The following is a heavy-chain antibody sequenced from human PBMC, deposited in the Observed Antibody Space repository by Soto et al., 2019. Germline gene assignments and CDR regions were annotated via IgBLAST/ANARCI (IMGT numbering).Heavy chain of an antibody. CDR2: IYRSGST. J-gene: IGHJ6*02. Sequence: SETLSLTCTVSGGSVSSGTYYWSWIRQPPGKGLEWIGYIYRSGSTNYNPSLKSRVTISVDTSKNQFSLKLTSVTAADTAVYYCARDRIAAAREYYYYYGMDVWGQGTTVTVSS. D-gene: IGHD6-13*01. CDR1: GGSVSSGTYY. V-gene: IGHV4-61*01. CDR3: ARDRIAAAREYYYYYGMDV.